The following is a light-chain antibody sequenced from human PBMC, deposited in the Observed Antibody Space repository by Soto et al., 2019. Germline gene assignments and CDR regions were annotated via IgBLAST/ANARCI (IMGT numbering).Light chain of an antibody. Sequence: QSALTQPPSASGSHGQSVTISCTGTSSDVGAYNYVSWYQQHPGKAPKLMIYEVSKRPSGVPVRFSGSKSDNPASLTVSGLQAEDEAAYYCTSYAGSFYVSGPGTKLNVL. CDR1: SSDVGAYNY. CDR3: TSYAGSFYV. J-gene: IGLJ1*01. CDR2: EVS. V-gene: IGLV2-8*01.